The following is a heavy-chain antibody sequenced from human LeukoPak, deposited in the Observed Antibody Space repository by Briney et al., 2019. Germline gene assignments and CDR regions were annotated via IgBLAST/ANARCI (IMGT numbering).Heavy chain of an antibody. D-gene: IGHD3-22*01. V-gene: IGHV3-66*01. CDR1: GFTVSSNY. CDR3: ARAEYYDSSGYPFDY. CDR2: IYSGGST. J-gene: IGHJ4*02. Sequence: GGSLRLSWAASGFTVSSNYMSWVRQAPGKGLEWVSVIYSGGSTYYADSVKGRFTISRDNSKNTLYLQMNSLRAEDTAVYYCARAEYYDSSGYPFDYWGQGTLVTVSS.